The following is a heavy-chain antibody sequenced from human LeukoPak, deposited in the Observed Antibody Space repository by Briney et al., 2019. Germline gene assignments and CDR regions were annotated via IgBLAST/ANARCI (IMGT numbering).Heavy chain of an antibody. CDR3: ASLRYYYGSGSYYNGHAFDI. V-gene: IGHV1-46*01. D-gene: IGHD3-10*01. CDR1: GYTFTSYY. J-gene: IGHJ3*02. Sequence: ASVNVSCKASGYTFTSYYMHWVRQAPGQGLEWMGIINPSGGSTSYAQKFQGRVTMTRDTSTSTVYMELSSLRSEDTAVYYCASLRYYYGSGSYYNGHAFDIWGQGTMVTVSS. CDR2: INPSGGST.